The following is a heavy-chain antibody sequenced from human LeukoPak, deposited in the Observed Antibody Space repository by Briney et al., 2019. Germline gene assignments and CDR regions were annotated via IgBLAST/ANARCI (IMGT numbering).Heavy chain of an antibody. J-gene: IGHJ4*02. Sequence: GGSLRLSCAASGFTFSSYGMSWVRQAPGKGLEWVSTISGSGDSTYYADSVKGRFTISRDNSKNTLFLQMNSLRAEDTAVYYCAKDSAKKYDDYWGQGTLVTVSS. D-gene: IGHD2/OR15-2a*01. CDR3: AKDSAKKYDDY. CDR2: ISGSGDST. V-gene: IGHV3-23*01. CDR1: GFTFSSYG.